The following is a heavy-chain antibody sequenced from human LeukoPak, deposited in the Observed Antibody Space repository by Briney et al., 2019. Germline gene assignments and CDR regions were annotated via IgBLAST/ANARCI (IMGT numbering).Heavy chain of an antibody. CDR1: GGSISSGGYY. D-gene: IGHD2-2*01. CDR3: ARDRDCSSTSCYGGALDV. V-gene: IGHV4-31*03. Sequence: KPSQTLSLTCTVSGGSISSGGYYWSWIRQHPGKGLEWIGYIYYSGSTYYNPSLKSRVTISVDTSKNQFSLKLSSMTAADTAVYYCARDRDCSSTSCYGGALDVWGQGTTVTVSS. J-gene: IGHJ6*02. CDR2: IYYSGST.